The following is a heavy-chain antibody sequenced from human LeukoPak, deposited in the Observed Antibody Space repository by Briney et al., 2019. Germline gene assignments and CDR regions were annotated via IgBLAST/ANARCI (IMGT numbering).Heavy chain of an antibody. Sequence: GGSLRLSCAASGFTFDDYAMHWVRLVPGKGLEWVSGISWNSGYIGYADSVRGQFTLSRDNAKNSLYLQMNSLRPEDMALYYCARGTATGGRLDYWGQGTLVTDSS. J-gene: IGHJ4*02. CDR1: GFTFDDYA. CDR3: ARGTATGGRLDY. V-gene: IGHV3-9*03. D-gene: IGHD5-24*01. CDR2: ISWNSGYI.